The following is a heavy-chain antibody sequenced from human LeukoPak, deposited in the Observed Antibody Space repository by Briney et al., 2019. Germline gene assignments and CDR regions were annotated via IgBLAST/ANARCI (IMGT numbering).Heavy chain of an antibody. Sequence: GRSLRLSCAASGFTFSSYAMHWVRQAPGKGLEWVAVISYDGSNKYYADSVKGRFTISRDNSKNTLYLQMNSLRAEDTAVYYCASASSATYYWALHYWGQGTLVTVSS. CDR2: ISYDGSNK. CDR1: GFTFSSYA. J-gene: IGHJ4*02. CDR3: ASASSATYYWALHY. D-gene: IGHD3-10*01. V-gene: IGHV3-30*04.